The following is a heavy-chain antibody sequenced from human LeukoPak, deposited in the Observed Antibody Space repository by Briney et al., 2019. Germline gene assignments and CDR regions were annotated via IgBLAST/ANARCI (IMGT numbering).Heavy chain of an antibody. CDR3: ARAGMSQYHYDSNGYYNY. V-gene: IGHV1-2*02. D-gene: IGHD3-22*01. CDR1: GYTFPGYY. J-gene: IGHJ4*02. CDR2: INPNSGGR. Sequence: GASVKVSCKASGYTFPGYYMHWVRQAPGQGLEWMGWINPNSGGRNYAQKFQGRVTMTTDTSISTAYMELSRLRSDDTAVYYCARAGMSQYHYDSNGYYNYWGQGTLVTVSS.